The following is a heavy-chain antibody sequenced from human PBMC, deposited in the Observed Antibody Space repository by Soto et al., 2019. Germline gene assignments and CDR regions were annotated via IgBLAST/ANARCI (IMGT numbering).Heavy chain of an antibody. V-gene: IGHV4-4*02. CDR1: GGSTSSSDC. CDR3: ASVAYDVRGIITYYYGMDV. J-gene: IGHJ6*02. CDR2: IFHSGRT. Sequence: QVQLQESGPGLVKPSGTLSLTCAVSGGSTSSSDCWSWVRQPPGKGLEWIGEIFHSGRTSYNPSLKSRVTISIDNSKNPFSLRLISVTAADTAMYFCASVAYDVRGIITYYYGMDVWGQGTTVTVSS. D-gene: IGHD3-10*02.